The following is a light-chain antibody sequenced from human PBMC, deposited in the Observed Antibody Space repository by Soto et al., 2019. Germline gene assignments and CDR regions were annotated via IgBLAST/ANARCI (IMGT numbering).Light chain of an antibody. V-gene: IGKV3-20*01. CDR2: GAS. CDR1: QSVINSF. Sequence: ETVLTQSPGTLSLSPGERATLSCRASQSVINSFLAWYQQKPGQAPRLLIYGASLRATGIPDRFSGSGSGTDFTLTISRLEPEDFAVYYCQQYGNSPTTFGQGTRLEIK. J-gene: IGKJ5*01. CDR3: QQYGNSPTT.